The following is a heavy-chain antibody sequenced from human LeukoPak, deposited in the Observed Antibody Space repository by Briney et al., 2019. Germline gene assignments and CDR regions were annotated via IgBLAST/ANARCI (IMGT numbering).Heavy chain of an antibody. V-gene: IGHV3-69-1*01. CDR2: ISGSSTI. CDR3: ARAADIVVVPAAMQWYFQH. CDR1: GLTFSDYY. J-gene: IGHJ1*01. Sequence: GGSLRLSCAASGLTFSDYYMNWVRQAPGKGLEWVSSISGSSTIYYADSVKGRFTISRDNAKNSLYLQMNSLRAEDTAVYYCARAADIVVVPAAMQWYFQHWGQGTLVTVSS. D-gene: IGHD2-2*01.